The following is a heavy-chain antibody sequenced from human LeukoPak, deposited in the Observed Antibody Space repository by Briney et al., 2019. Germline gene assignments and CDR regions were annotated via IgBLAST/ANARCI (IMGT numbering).Heavy chain of an antibody. J-gene: IGHJ4*02. V-gene: IGHV3-30*18. CDR3: AKDRSSTWSLDF. CDR1: GFTFSSDD. Sequence: GRSLRLSCAASGFTFSSDDMHWVRQAPGKGLEWVAVISYDGSSKYYADSVRGRFTISRDNSKNTLYLQMNSLRGEDTAVYYCAKDRSSTWSLDFWGQGTLVTVSS. D-gene: IGHD6-13*01. CDR2: ISYDGSSK.